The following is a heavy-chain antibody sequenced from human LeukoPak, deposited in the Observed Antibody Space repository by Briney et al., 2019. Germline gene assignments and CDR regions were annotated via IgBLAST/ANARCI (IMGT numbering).Heavy chain of an antibody. CDR1: GGTFSSYT. Sequence: SVKVSCKASGGTFSSYTISWVRQAPGQGLEWMGRIIPIHGIANYAQKFQGRVTITADKSTSTAYMELSSLRSEDTAVYYCAREGRVVEMATGEYLQHWGQGTLVTVSS. J-gene: IGHJ1*01. CDR2: IIPIHGIA. V-gene: IGHV1-69*04. D-gene: IGHD5-24*01. CDR3: AREGRVVEMATGEYLQH.